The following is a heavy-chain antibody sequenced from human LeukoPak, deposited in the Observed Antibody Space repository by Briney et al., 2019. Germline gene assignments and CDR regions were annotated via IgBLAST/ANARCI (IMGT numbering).Heavy chain of an antibody. CDR3: ARDLKQGGQNYYYGMDV. J-gene: IGHJ6*02. Sequence: HAGGSLRLSCAASGFTFSSCEMNWVRQPPGKRLEWVSYISSSGSTIFYADSVKGRFTISRDNAKNSLYLQMNSLRAEDTAVYYCARDLKQGGQNYYYGMDVWGQGTTVTVSS. V-gene: IGHV3-48*03. CDR1: GFTFSSCE. D-gene: IGHD3-16*01. CDR2: ISSSGSTI.